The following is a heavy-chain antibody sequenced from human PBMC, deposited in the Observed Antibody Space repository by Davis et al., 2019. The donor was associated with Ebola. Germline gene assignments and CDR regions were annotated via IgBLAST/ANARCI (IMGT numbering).Heavy chain of an antibody. CDR1: GFTFSRYS. Sequence: GESLKISCAASGFTFSRYSMNWVRQAPGKGLEWVSSISSSSSYIYYADSVKGRFTISRDNAKNSLYLRMNSLRSEDTAVYYCAGSDFDPWGQGTLVTVSS. V-gene: IGHV3-21*04. CDR3: AGSDFDP. J-gene: IGHJ5*02. CDR2: ISSSSSYI.